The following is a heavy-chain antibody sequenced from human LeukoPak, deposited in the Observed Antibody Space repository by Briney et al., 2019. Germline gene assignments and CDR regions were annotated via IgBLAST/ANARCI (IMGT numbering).Heavy chain of an antibody. CDR3: TRGSYDSSGYYNDY. CDR2: IRSKANSYAT. J-gene: IGHJ4*02. D-gene: IGHD3-22*01. V-gene: IGHV3-73*01. Sequence: PGGSLRLSCAASGFTFSDSAMHWVRQASGKGLEWVGRIRSKANSYATAYAASVKGRFTISRGDSKNTAYLQMNSLKTEDMAVYYCTRGSYDSSGYYNDYWGQGTLVTVSS. CDR1: GFTFSDSA.